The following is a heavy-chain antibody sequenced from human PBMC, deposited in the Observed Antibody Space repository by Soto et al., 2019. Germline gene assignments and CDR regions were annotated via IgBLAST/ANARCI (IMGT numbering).Heavy chain of an antibody. Sequence: GGSLRLSCAASGFTVNSNYMTWVRQAPGKGLEWLAHISIDGSRKYYADSVKGRFTVSRENSKNTLYLQINSLGPEEAALYYCTRGPTHGAFDIWGQGTMVTVSS. CDR3: TRGPTHGAFDI. V-gene: IGHV3-30*03. J-gene: IGHJ3*02. CDR2: ISIDGSRK. CDR1: GFTVNSNY.